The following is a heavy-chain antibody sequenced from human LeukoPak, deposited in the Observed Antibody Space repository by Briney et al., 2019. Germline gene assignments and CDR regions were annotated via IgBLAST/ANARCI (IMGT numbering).Heavy chain of an antibody. D-gene: IGHD1-26*01. J-gene: IGHJ4*02. CDR3: ARPGGYSGSSRTFDY. V-gene: IGHV1-2*02. CDR2: INPNSGGT. CDR1: GYTFTDYY. Sequence: GASVEVSCKASGYTFTDYYMHWVRQAPGQGLEWMGWINPNSGGTNYAQKYQGRVTMTRDTSISTAYMELSRLRSDDTAVYYCARPGGYSGSSRTFDYWGQGTLVTVSS.